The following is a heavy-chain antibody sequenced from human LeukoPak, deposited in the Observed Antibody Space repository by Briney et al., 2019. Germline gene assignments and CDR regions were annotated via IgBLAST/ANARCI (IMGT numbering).Heavy chain of an antibody. CDR2: IYTSGST. V-gene: IGHV4-4*07. CDR3: ALTGITGTSRFDY. J-gene: IGHJ4*02. CDR1: GGSISSYY. D-gene: IGHD1-7*01. Sequence: PSETLSLTCTVSGGSISSYYWSWIRQPAGKGLGWIGRIYTSGSTNYNPSLKSRVTISVDKSKNQFSLKLSSVTAADTAVYYCALTGITGTSRFDYWGQGTLVTASS.